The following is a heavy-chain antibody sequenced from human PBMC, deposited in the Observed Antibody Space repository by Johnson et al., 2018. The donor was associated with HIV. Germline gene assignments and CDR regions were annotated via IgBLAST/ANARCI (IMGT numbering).Heavy chain of an antibody. D-gene: IGHD3-22*01. Sequence: VQLVESGGGWVQPGGSLRLSCVASGFTFSNCAMNWVRQAPGKGLEWVATVSGGGGITYYADSVKGRFRISRDNSNNTLSLQMDSLRVEDTAVYYCAKRVGFDNRGDQFDIWGQGAMVTVSS. V-gene: IGHV3-23*04. CDR3: AKRVGFDNRGDQFDI. CDR1: GFTFSNCA. CDR2: VSGGGGIT. J-gene: IGHJ3*02.